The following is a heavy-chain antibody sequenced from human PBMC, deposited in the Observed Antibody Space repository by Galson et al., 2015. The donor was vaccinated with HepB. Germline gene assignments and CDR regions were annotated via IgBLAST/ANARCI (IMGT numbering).Heavy chain of an antibody. D-gene: IGHD6-19*01. CDR2: IYPGDSDT. Sequence: QSGAEVKKPGESLRISCKGSGYSFTSYWIGWVRQMPGKGLEWMGIIYPGDSDTRYSPSFQDQVTISADKSISTAYLQWSSLKASDTAMYYCARLDVSQDAQIAVAGTSNADYYYGMDVWGQGTTVTVSS. CDR3: ARLDVSQDAQIAVAGTSNADYYYGMDV. CDR1: GYSFTSYW. J-gene: IGHJ6*02. V-gene: IGHV5-51*01.